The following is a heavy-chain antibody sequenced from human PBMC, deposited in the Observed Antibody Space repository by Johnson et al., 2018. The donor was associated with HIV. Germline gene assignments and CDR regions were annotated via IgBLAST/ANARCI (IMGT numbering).Heavy chain of an antibody. Sequence: QVQLVESGGGVVQPGGSLRLSCAASGFTFRSYGMHWVRQAPGKGLEWVAFIRYDGSNNYYGDSVKGRFTISRDNAKNTLYLQMNSLRAEDTAVYYCATSGNYDDDAFDIWGQVTMVTVSS. CDR2: IRYDGSNN. J-gene: IGHJ3*02. CDR1: GFTFRSYG. D-gene: IGHD3-22*01. CDR3: ATSGNYDDDAFDI. V-gene: IGHV3-30*02.